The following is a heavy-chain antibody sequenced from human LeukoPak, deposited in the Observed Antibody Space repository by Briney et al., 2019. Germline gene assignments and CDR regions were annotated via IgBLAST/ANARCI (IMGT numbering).Heavy chain of an antibody. Sequence: GGSLRLSCAASGFTFSSYAMSWVRQAPGKGLEWVSAISGSGGSTYYADSVKGRFTISRGNSKNTLYLQMNSLRAEDTAVYYCAKDLGSWYYGSGTDYWGQGTLVTVSS. J-gene: IGHJ4*02. D-gene: IGHD3-10*01. CDR2: ISGSGGST. CDR3: AKDLGSWYYGSGTDY. V-gene: IGHV3-23*01. CDR1: GFTFSSYA.